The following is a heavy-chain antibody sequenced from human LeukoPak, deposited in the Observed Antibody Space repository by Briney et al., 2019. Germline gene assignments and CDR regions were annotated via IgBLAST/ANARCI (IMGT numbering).Heavy chain of an antibody. V-gene: IGHV1-8*01. CDR1: GYTFTSYD. Sequence: GASVKVSCKASGYTFTSYDINWVRQATGQGLEWMGWMNPNSGNTGYAQKSQGRVTMTRDTSISTAYMELSSLRSEDTAVYYCAKAGIVATMNADWFDPWGQGTLVTVSS. CDR2: MNPNSGNT. J-gene: IGHJ5*02. D-gene: IGHD5-12*01. CDR3: AKAGIVATMNADWFDP.